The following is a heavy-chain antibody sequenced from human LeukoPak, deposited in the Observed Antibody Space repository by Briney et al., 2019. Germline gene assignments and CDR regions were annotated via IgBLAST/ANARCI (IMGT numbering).Heavy chain of an antibody. Sequence: SETLSLTCTVSGGSISYYYWSWIRQPPGKGLEWIGYIYSSGSTTYNPSLKSRVTISLDTSKNQFSLKLSSVTAADTAVYYCARLPPRSDSSGWYWPGDYYYGMDVWGQGTTVTVSS. CDR1: GGSISYYY. J-gene: IGHJ6*02. CDR2: IYSSGST. D-gene: IGHD6-19*01. CDR3: ARLPPRSDSSGWYWPGDYYYGMDV. V-gene: IGHV4-59*08.